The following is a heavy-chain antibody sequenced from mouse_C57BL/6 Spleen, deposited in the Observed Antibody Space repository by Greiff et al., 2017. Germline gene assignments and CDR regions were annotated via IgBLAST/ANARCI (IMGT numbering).Heavy chain of an antibody. V-gene: IGHV1-18*01. CDR3: ARTYYGNYGFAY. D-gene: IGHD2-10*01. J-gene: IGHJ3*01. CDR2: INPNNGGT. Sequence: EVQLQESGPELVKPGASVKIPCKASGYIFTDYNMDWVKQSHGKSLEWIGDINPNNGGTIYNQKFKGKATLTVDKSSSTAYMELRSLTSEDTAVYYCARTYYGNYGFAYWGQGTLVTVSA. CDR1: GYIFTDYN.